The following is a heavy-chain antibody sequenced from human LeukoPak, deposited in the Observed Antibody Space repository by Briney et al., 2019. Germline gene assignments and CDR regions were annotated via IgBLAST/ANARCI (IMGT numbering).Heavy chain of an antibody. J-gene: IGHJ4*02. CDR3: ARDGRVTVGATRYGY. V-gene: IGHV3-21*01. D-gene: IGHD1-26*01. CDR1: GFTFSSYS. CDR2: ISSSSSYI. Sequence: GGSLRLSCAASGFTFSSYSMNWVRQAPGKGLAWVSSISSSSSYIYYADSVKGRFTISRDNAKNSLYLQMNSLRAEDTAVYYCARDGRVTVGATRYGYWGQGTLVTVSS.